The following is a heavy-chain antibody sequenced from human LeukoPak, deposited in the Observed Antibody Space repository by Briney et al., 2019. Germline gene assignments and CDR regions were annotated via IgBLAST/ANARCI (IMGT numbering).Heavy chain of an antibody. V-gene: IGHV4-59*01. CDR2: IYYSGST. J-gene: IGHJ4*02. CDR3: ARAPVDY. Sequence: PSETLSLTCTVSGGSISSYYWSWIRQPPGKGLEWIGYIYYSGSTNYNPSLKSRVTISVDTSKNQFSLKLSSVTAADTAVYYCARAPVDYWGQGTLVTVSS. CDR1: GGSISSYY.